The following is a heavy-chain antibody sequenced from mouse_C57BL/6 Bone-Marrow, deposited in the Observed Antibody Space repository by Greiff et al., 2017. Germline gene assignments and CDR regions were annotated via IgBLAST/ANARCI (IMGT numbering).Heavy chain of an antibody. V-gene: IGHV1-54*01. CDR1: GYAFTNYL. CDR3: ARMDYFSMDY. CDR2: INPGSGGT. J-gene: IGHJ4*01. D-gene: IGHD2-13*01. Sequence: QVQLQQSGAELVRPGTSVKVSCKASGYAFTNYLIAWVKQRPGQGLEWIGVINPGSGGTNYTEKFKGQATLTADKSSSSAYMQLSSLTSEDAAVYCCARMDYFSMDYWGQGTSVTVSS.